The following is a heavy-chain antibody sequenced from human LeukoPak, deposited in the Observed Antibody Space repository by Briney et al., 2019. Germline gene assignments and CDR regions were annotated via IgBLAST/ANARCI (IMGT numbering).Heavy chain of an antibody. CDR1: AYTFTGYY. D-gene: IGHD6-19*01. V-gene: IGHV1-2*02. Sequence: PWASVKVSCKASAYTFTGYYMHWVRQAPGQGLEWMGWIYPNSGGTNYAQKFQGRVTMTRDTSISTAYMELSRLRSDDTAVYYCARSEQFPYYMDVWGKGTTVTVSS. CDR3: ARSEQFPYYMDV. J-gene: IGHJ6*03. CDR2: IYPNSGGT.